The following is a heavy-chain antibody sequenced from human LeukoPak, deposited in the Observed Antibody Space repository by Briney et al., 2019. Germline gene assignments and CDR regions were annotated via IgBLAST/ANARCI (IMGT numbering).Heavy chain of an antibody. CDR2: IYPGDSDT. CDR3: ARRITIFGVVTSDAFDI. Sequence: GESLKISCKGSGYSFTSYWIGWVRQMPGKGLEWMGIIYPGDSDTRYSPSFQGQVTISADKSISTAYLQWSSLKASDTAMYYCARRITIFGVVTSDAFDIWGQGTMVTVSS. V-gene: IGHV5-51*01. CDR1: GYSFTSYW. J-gene: IGHJ3*02. D-gene: IGHD3-3*01.